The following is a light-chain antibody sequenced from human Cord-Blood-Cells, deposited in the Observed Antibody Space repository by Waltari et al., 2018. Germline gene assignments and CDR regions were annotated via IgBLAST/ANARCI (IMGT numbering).Light chain of an antibody. J-gene: IGKJ4*01. CDR3: QQYNNWPPVT. CDR2: GAS. V-gene: IGKV3-15*01. CDR1: QSVSSN. Sequence: EIVMTQSPATLSVSPGERATLSCRASQSVSSNLAWYQQKTGQAPRLLIYGASTRATGIAARFSGSGSGTEFTLTISSLQSEDFAGYYCQQYNNWPPVTFGGGTKVEIK.